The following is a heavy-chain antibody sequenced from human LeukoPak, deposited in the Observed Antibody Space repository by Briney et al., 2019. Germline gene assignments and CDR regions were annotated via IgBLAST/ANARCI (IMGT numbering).Heavy chain of an antibody. Sequence: ESGPTLAKPTQTLTLTCTFSGFSLSTSGVGVGWIRQPPGKALEGLTVIHWNDANHYIPPLKSRLTITNDNSKDQMVLTLTNMDAVDTATYHCAHRVVAGGLGYWGQGTLVTVSS. CDR3: AHRVVAGGLGY. D-gene: IGHD2-21*01. CDR1: GFSLSTSGVG. V-gene: IGHV2-5*01. J-gene: IGHJ4*02. CDR2: IHWNDAN.